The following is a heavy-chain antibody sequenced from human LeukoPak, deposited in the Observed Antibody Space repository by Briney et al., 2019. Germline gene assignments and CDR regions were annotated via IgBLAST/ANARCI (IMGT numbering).Heavy chain of an antibody. J-gene: IGHJ4*02. CDR2: INPSGGST. D-gene: IGHD3-22*01. V-gene: IGHV1-46*01. CDR1: GYTFTSYD. Sequence: GASVKVSCKASGYTFTSYDINWVRQATGQGLEWMGIINPSGGSTSYAQKFQGRVTMTRDTSTSTVYMELSSLRSEDTAVYYCARNEGNYYDSSGYYYWGQGTLVTVSS. CDR3: ARNEGNYYDSSGYYY.